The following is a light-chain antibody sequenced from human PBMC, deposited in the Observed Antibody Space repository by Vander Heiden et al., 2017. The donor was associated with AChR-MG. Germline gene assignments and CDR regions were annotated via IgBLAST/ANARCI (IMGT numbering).Light chain of an antibody. CDR2: AAS. V-gene: IGKV1-39*01. CDR1: QTISSY. Sequence: DIQMTQSPSSLSASVGDRVTITCRASQTISSYLNWYQQEPGKAPKLLIYAASSLQSGVPSRFSGSGSGTDLSLTISSLQPEDSATYYCQQSYSNPFTFGQGTKLEIK. CDR3: QQSYSNPFT. J-gene: IGKJ2*01.